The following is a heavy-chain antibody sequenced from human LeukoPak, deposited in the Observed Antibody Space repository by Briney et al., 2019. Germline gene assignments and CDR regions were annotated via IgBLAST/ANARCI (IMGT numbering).Heavy chain of an antibody. CDR1: GFTFSNYA. V-gene: IGHV3-30-3*01. J-gene: IGHJ4*02. CDR3: ARALWHLLLRCPLDY. D-gene: IGHD2-15*01. CDR2: ISYDGSNK. Sequence: PGGPQCLSCAASGFTFSNYAMYWDRQAPGKGLEWVAVISYDGSNKYYADSVKGRFTISRDNSKNTLYLQMNSLRAEDTAVYYCARALWHLLLRCPLDYWGQGTLVTVSS.